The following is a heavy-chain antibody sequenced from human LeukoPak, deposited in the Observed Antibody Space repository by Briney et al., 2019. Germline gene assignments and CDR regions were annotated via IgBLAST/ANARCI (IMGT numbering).Heavy chain of an antibody. CDR2: ISTGSSFL. CDR3: ARAYPEYLDL. CDR1: GFTFSDYY. J-gene: IGHJ4*02. Sequence: GGSLRLSCAVSGFTFSDYYMSWIRQAPGKGLEWVSYISTGSSFLKYADSVKGRFTISRDNAKKSLYLQMNSLRAEGTAMYYCARAYPEYLDLWGQGTLVTVSS. D-gene: IGHD1-14*01. V-gene: IGHV3-11*05.